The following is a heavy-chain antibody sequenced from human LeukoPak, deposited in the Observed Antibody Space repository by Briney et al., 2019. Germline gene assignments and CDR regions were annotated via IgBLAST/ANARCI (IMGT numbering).Heavy chain of an antibody. CDR2: ISYDGSNK. V-gene: IGHV3-30*04. CDR1: GFTFSSYA. CDR3: ARADLDCSGGSCYSGDDFRH. J-gene: IGHJ1*01. D-gene: IGHD2-15*01. Sequence: PGGSLTLSCAASGFTFSSYAMHWVSQAPSKGLEGVAVISYDGSNKYYADSVKGRFTISRDNSKNTLYLQINSLRAEDTAVYYCARADLDCSGGSCYSGDDFRHWGQGTLVTVSS.